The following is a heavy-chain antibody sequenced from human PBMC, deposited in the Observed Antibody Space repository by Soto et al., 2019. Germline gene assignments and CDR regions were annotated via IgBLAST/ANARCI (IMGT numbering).Heavy chain of an antibody. CDR1: GYTFTSYA. D-gene: IGHD5-18*01. Sequence: GASVKVSCKASGYTFTSYAMHWVRQAPGQRLEWMGWINAGNGNTKYSQKFQGRVTITRDMSTSTAYMELSGLRSEDTAVYYCAADVGGYIYGLGKYWGQGTLVTVSS. CDR3: AADVGGYIYGLGKY. V-gene: IGHV1-3*01. CDR2: INAGNGNT. J-gene: IGHJ4*02.